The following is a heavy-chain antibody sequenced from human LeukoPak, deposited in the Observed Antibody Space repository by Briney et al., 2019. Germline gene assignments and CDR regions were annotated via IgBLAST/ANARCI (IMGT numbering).Heavy chain of an antibody. D-gene: IGHD5-18*01. CDR3: AKDQGYLREYFDY. V-gene: IGHV3-23*01. CDR1: GFTFSSYA. CDR2: ISGSGGST. J-gene: IGHJ4*02. Sequence: GGSLRLSCAASGFTFSSYAMSWVRQAPEKGLEWVSAISGSGGSTYYADSVKGRFTISRDNSKNTLYLQMNSLRAEDTAVYYCAKDQGYLREYFDYWGQGTLVTVSS.